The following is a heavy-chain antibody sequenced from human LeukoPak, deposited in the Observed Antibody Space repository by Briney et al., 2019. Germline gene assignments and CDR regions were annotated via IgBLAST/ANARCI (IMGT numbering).Heavy chain of an antibody. CDR3: VREDILQSGSDFDI. Sequence: GFTXXXNYMSWVRQAPGKGVEGGSVIYSGGSTYYADSVKGRFTISRDNSKNTLDLEMNSLRAEDTAVYYCVREDILQSGSDFDIWGQGTMVTVSS. J-gene: IGHJ3*02. D-gene: IGHD3-9*01. CDR1: GFTXXXNY. CDR2: IYSGGST. V-gene: IGHV3-66*01.